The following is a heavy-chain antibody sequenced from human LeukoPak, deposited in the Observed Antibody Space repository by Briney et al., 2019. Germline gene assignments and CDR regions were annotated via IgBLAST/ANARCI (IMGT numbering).Heavy chain of an antibody. V-gene: IGHV3-30*01. D-gene: IGHD6-13*01. CDR2: ISYDGSNK. J-gene: IGHJ5*02. CDR3: ARVHRSSSWFVWFDP. Sequence: GGSLRLSCAASGVTFSSYAMHWVRQAPGKGLEWVAVISYDGSNKYYADSVKGRFTISRDNSKNTLYLQMNSLRAEDTAVYYCARVHRSSSWFVWFDPWGQGTLVTVSS. CDR1: GVTFSSYA.